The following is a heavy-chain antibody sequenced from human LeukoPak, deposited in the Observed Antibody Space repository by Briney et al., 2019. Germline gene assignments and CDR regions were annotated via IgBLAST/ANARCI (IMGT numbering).Heavy chain of an antibody. CDR2: IYSGGST. V-gene: IGHV3-53*01. Sequence: GGSLRLSCAASGFTFSSYSMSWVRQAPGKGLEWVSVIYSGGSTYYADSVKGRFTISRDNSKNTLYLQMNSLRAEDTAVYYCASNSGDYWGQGTLVTVSS. CDR1: GFTFSSYS. CDR3: ASNSGDY. J-gene: IGHJ4*02. D-gene: IGHD1-1*01.